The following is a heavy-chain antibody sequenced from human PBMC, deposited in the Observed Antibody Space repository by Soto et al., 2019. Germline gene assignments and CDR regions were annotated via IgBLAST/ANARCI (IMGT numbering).Heavy chain of an antibody. D-gene: IGHD6-6*01. CDR2: ISADSGDT. CDR3: ARGGRYSSSSDLTY. J-gene: IGHJ4*02. V-gene: IGHV1-18*04. Sequence: QVQLVQSGPEVKKPGASVKVSCTPSGYTFTNYGVNWVRQAPGQGLEWMGWISADSGDTKYAQKSQGGVTMTTDTTTRTANMELRSLRFDDSPVYYCARGGRYSSSSDLTYWGQGTLVTVSS. CDR1: GYTFTNYG.